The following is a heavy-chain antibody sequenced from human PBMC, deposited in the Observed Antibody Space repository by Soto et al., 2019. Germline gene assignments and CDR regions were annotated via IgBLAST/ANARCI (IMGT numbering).Heavy chain of an antibody. CDR1: GGSISSGGYY. Sequence: QVQLQESGPGLVKPSQTLSLTCTVSGGSISSGGYYWSWIRQHPGKGLEWIGYIYYSGSTYYNPSLKRRIPISVDTSKNQSSLQLSSVTAADTAVYYCARSSPVVTAPWGQGTLVTVSS. D-gene: IGHD2-21*02. V-gene: IGHV4-31*03. J-gene: IGHJ5*02. CDR3: ARSSPVVTAP. CDR2: IYYSGST.